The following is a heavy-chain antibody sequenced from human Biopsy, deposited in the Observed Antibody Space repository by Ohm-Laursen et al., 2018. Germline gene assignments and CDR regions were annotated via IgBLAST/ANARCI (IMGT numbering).Heavy chain of an antibody. CDR2: IYNDVST. Sequence: SQTLSLTCTVSGASVSSGSYDWSWIRQPPGKGLEWIGNIYNDVSTKYNPSLKSRVTMSVDTSQNQFSLNLNSVTAADTAVYYCARDFRAGSGFLRSNNHYCGMDVWGPGTRVTVSS. J-gene: IGHJ6*02. CDR3: ARDFRAGSGFLRSNNHYCGMDV. V-gene: IGHV4-61*01. D-gene: IGHD5-24*01. CDR1: GASVSSGSYD.